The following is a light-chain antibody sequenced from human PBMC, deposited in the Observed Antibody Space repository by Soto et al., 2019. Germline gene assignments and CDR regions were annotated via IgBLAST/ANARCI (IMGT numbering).Light chain of an antibody. CDR1: SSNIGGTNY. CDR2: SNN. CDR3: AAWDDSLNGPV. Sequence: QSVLTQPPSASGTPGQKVFISCSGSSSNIGGTNYAYWYQQLPGAAPKLLIYSNNQRPSGVPDRFSGSKSGTSASLAISWLQSEDEADYYCAAWDDSLNGPVFGGGTKLTVL. J-gene: IGLJ3*02. V-gene: IGLV1-44*01.